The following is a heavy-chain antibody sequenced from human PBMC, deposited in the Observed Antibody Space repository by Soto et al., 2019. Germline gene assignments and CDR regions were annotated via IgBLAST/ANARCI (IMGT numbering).Heavy chain of an antibody. J-gene: IGHJ4*02. Sequence: QVQLVQSGAEVKKPGASVKVSCKASGYTFTSYGISWVRQAPGQGLEWMGWISAYNGNTNYAQKLQGRVTMTTDTSTSTASMELRSLRSDDTAGYYCAVRARGDYDGAGSYYTPGYWGQGTLVTVSS. CDR1: GYTFTSYG. CDR2: ISAYNGNT. CDR3: AVRARGDYDGAGSYYTPGY. D-gene: IGHD3-10*01. V-gene: IGHV1-18*01.